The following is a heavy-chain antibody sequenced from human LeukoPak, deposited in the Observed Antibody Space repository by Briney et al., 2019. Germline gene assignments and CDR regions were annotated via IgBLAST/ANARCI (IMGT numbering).Heavy chain of an antibody. Sequence: PSETLSLTCAVSGGSISSSNWWSWVRQPPGKGLEWIGEIYHSGSTNYNPSLKSRVTMSVDTSTNQFSLKLSSVTAADTAVYYCAKDEGEFTFDYWGQGTLVTVSS. D-gene: IGHD3-16*01. CDR1: GGSISSSNW. CDR3: AKDEGEFTFDY. J-gene: IGHJ4*02. CDR2: IYHSGST. V-gene: IGHV4-4*02.